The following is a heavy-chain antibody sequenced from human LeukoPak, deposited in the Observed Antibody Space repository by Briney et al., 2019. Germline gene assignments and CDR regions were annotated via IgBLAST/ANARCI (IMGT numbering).Heavy chain of an antibody. J-gene: IGHJ5*01. V-gene: IGHV3-33*01. CDR1: GFTFSSYG. Sequence: GGSLRLSWAASGFTFSSYGTHWVRQAPGKGLEWVAVIWYDGSNKYYADSVKGRFTISRDNSKNTLYLQMNSLRAEDTAVYYCARITRYNTGWYVIDSWGQGTLVTVSS. D-gene: IGHD6-19*01. CDR3: ARITRYNTGWYVIDS. CDR2: IWYDGSNK.